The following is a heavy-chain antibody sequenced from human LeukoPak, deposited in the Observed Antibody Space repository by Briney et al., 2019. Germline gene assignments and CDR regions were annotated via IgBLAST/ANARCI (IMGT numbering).Heavy chain of an antibody. D-gene: IGHD3-10*01. J-gene: IGHJ5*02. V-gene: IGHV1-2*02. Sequence: ASVKVSCKASGYIFTGYYMHWVGQAPGQGPEWMGWINANSGGTKYAQKFQGRVTMTRDTSISTAYMELSSLRSDDTAVYYCARGRLGTWFGELKAWGQGTLVTVSS. CDR2: INANSGGT. CDR3: ARGRLGTWFGELKA. CDR1: GYIFTGYY.